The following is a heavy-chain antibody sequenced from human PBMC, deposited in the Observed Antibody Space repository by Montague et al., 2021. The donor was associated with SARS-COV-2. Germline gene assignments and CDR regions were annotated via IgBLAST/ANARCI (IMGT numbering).Heavy chain of an antibody. V-gene: IGHV4-31*03. J-gene: IGHJ4*02. CDR3: ARAGITIFGVVTHYDY. Sequence: TLSLTCTVSGGSISSGGYYWSWIRQHPGKGLEWIGYIYYSGSIYYNPSLKSRVTISVDTSKNQFSLKLSSVTAADTAVYYCARAGITIFGVVTHYDYWGQGTLVTVSS. CDR1: GGSISSGGYY. CDR2: IYYSGSI. D-gene: IGHD3-3*01.